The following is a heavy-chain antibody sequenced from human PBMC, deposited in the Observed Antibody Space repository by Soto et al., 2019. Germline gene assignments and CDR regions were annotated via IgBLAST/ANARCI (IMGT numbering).Heavy chain of an antibody. V-gene: IGHV1-69*01. D-gene: IGHD6-13*01. CDR2: IIPIFGTA. J-gene: IGHJ5*02. Sequence: QVQLVQSGAEVKKPGSSVKVSCKASGGTFSSYAISWVRQAPGQGLEWMGGIIPIFGTANYAQKFQGRVTITADESTSRASKEMSSLRSEETAVYYCAIDSPRPRAAAHGFDPWGQGTLVTVSA. CDR1: GGTFSSYA. CDR3: AIDSPRPRAAAHGFDP.